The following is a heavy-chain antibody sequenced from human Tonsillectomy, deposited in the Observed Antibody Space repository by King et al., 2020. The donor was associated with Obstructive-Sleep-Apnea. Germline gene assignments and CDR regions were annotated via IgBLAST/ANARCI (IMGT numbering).Heavy chain of an antibody. Sequence: QLVQSGGGVGQPGRSLRLSCAASGFTFSSFGMHWVRQAPVKGVEWVAGISYDGSNKYYADSLKGRLTSSRYNSKKTQYLQMNSLRAEDTAVYYWAKYSLYTSGSYAMDVWGQGTTVTVSS. CDR2: ISYDGSNK. V-gene: IGHV3-30*18. CDR1: GFTFSSFG. D-gene: IGHD3-10*01. CDR3: AKYSLYTSGSYAMDV. J-gene: IGHJ6*02.